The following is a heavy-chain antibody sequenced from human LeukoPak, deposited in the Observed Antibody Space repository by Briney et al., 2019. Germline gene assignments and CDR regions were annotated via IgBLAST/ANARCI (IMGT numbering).Heavy chain of an antibody. V-gene: IGHV3-30*18. Sequence: GGSLRLSCAASGFTFSSYGMHWVRQAPGKGLEWVAVISYDGSNKYYGDSVKGRFTISRDNSMNTLSLQMDSLRAEDTAGYYCAKDWRWQQPIYGMNVWGQGTTGAVS. J-gene: IGHJ6*02. CDR3: AKDWRWQQPIYGMNV. CDR2: ISYDGSNK. CDR1: GFTFSSYG. D-gene: IGHD6-13*01.